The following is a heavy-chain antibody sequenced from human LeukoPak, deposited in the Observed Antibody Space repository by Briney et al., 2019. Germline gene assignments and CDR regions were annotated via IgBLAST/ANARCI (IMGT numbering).Heavy chain of an antibody. Sequence: PGGSLRLSCAASGLSFTSFAMSWVRQAPARGPEWVSSLRGDGETFYADSVRGRFTLSRDDSRNTVYPQLNNLRVEDTAIYYCARASWVSSADAVRWGQGTQVTVSS. CDR3: ARASWVSSADAVR. D-gene: IGHD3-16*01. V-gene: IGHV3-23*01. CDR1: GLSFTSFA. CDR2: LRGDGET. J-gene: IGHJ4*02.